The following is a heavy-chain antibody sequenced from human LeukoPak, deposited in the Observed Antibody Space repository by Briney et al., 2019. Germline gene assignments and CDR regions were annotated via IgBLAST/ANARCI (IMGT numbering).Heavy chain of an antibody. V-gene: IGHV4-4*07. Sequence: SSETLSLTCTVSGGSISSYYWSWIRQPAGKGLEWIGRIYTSGSTNYNPSLRSRVTMSVDTSKNQFSLRLSSVTAADTAVYYCARGGSSSFDIWGQGTMVTVSS. CDR3: ARGGSSSFDI. D-gene: IGHD2-15*01. CDR1: GGSISSYY. CDR2: IYTSGST. J-gene: IGHJ3*02.